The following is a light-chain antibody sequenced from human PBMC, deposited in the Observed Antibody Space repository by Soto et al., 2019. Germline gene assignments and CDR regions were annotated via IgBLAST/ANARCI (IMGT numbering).Light chain of an antibody. CDR1: QSVSSTY. CDR2: GAS. J-gene: IGKJ1*01. CDR3: QQYGETPWT. Sequence: EIVLTQSPGTLSLSPGERATLSCRASQSVSSTYLAWYQQKPGQAPRLLIFGASSRATGIADRFSGSGSGTDFTLTISRLEPEDFAVYYCQQYGETPWTFGQGTKVDIK. V-gene: IGKV3-20*01.